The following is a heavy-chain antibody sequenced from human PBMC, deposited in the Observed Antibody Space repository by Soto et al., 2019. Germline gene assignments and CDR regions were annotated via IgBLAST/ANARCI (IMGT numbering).Heavy chain of an antibody. V-gene: IGHV1-69*04. D-gene: IGHD2-2*01. CDR2: IIPILGIA. CDR3: ARDGLGDIVVVPAAMPTNYNWFDP. CDR1: GGTFSGYT. Sequence: SVKVSCKASGGTFSGYTISWVRQAPGQGLEWMGRIIPILGIANYAQKFQGRVTITADKSTSTAYMELSSLRSEDTAVYYCARDGLGDIVVVPAAMPTNYNWFDPWGQGTLVTVSS. J-gene: IGHJ5*02.